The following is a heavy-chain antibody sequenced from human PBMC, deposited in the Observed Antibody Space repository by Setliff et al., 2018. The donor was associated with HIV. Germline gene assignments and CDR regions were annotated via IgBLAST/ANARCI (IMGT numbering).Heavy chain of an antibody. V-gene: IGHV1-69*13. CDR3: ARVTRFLESFSTKNYFDY. J-gene: IGHJ4*02. CDR2: IIPIFTTT. Sequence: ASVKVSCKTSGGTFSNYAISWVRQAPGQGLEWMGGIIPIFTTTNYAQRFQGRVTITADESTSTAYMELRSLRSGDTAVYYCARVTRFLESFSTKNYFDYWGQGTLVTVSS. D-gene: IGHD3-3*01. CDR1: GGTFSNYA.